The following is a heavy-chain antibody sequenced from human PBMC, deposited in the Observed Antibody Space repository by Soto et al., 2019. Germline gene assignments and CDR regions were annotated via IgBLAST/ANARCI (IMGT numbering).Heavy chain of an antibody. CDR3: ARGEEAYSSSSHVWFDP. J-gene: IGHJ5*02. CDR2: INPNSGGT. D-gene: IGHD6-6*01. Sequence: ASVKVSCKASGYTFTGYYMHCVRQAPGQGLEWMGWINPNSGGTNYAQKFQGRVTMTRDTSISTAYMELSRLRSDDTAVYYCARGEEAYSSSSHVWFDPWGQGTLVTVSS. CDR1: GYTFTGYY. V-gene: IGHV1-2*02.